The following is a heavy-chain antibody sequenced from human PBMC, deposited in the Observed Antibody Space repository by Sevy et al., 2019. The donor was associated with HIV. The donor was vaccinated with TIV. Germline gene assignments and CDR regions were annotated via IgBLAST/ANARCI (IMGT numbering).Heavy chain of an antibody. V-gene: IGHV3-21*01. Sequence: GGSRRLSCAASGFTFSSYSMNWVRQAPGKGLEWVSSISSSRSYIYYADSVKGRFTISRDNAKNSLYLQMNSLRAEDTAVYYCARDQPYCSGGSCYSHYYYGMDVWGQGTTVTVSS. CDR3: ARDQPYCSGGSCYSHYYYGMDV. CDR2: ISSSRSYI. J-gene: IGHJ6*02. D-gene: IGHD2-15*01. CDR1: GFTFSSYS.